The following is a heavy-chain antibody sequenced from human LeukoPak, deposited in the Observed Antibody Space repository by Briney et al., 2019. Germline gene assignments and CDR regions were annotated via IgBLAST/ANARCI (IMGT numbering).Heavy chain of an antibody. CDR2: VSGSGGAT. CDR1: GLTFSSFA. CDR3: AKEGTYYDSSGYYTH. Sequence: PGGSLRLSCAASGLTFSSFAMRWVRQAPGKGLEWVSSVSGSGGATYYADSAKGRFTISRDNSKNTLFLQMSSLRVEDTAIYYCAKEGTYYDSSGYYTHWGQGTLVAVSS. V-gene: IGHV3-23*01. J-gene: IGHJ4*02. D-gene: IGHD3-22*01.